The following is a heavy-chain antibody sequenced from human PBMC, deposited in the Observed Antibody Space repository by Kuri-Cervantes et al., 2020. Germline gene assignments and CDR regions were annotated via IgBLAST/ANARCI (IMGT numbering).Heavy chain of an antibody. CDR3: ARGPDYDFWSGYHYGMDV. Sequence: GGSLRLSCAASGFTVSSNYMSWVRQAPGKGLEWVSVIYSGGSTYYADSVKGRFTISRDNSKNTLYLQMNSLRAEDTAVYYCARGPDYDFWSGYHYGMDVWGQGTTVTVSS. CDR1: GFTVSSNY. J-gene: IGHJ6*02. D-gene: IGHD3-3*01. CDR2: IYSGGST. V-gene: IGHV3-53*01.